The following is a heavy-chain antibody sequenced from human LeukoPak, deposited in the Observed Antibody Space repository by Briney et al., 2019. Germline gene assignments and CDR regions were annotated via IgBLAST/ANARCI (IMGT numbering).Heavy chain of an antibody. CDR3: AKDSYSKGDF. Sequence: GGSLRLSCAVSGFSISDYWMTWVRQAPGKGLECVANIKGDGSDKNYVDSVKGRFTISRDNAKNSLYLQMNSLRAEDTAVYYCAKDSYSKGDFWGQGVLVTVSS. D-gene: IGHD6-13*01. CDR2: IKGDGSDK. CDR1: GFSISDYW. V-gene: IGHV3-7*01. J-gene: IGHJ4*02.